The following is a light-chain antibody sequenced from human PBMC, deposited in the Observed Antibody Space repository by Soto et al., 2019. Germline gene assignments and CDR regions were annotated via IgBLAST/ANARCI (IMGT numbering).Light chain of an antibody. V-gene: IGLV1-40*01. CDR2: HNN. CDR1: SSNIGADFD. Sequence: QAVLTQPPSVSGAPGQRVTISCTGSSSNIGADFDVHWYQHLPGTAPKLLISHNNNRPSGVPDRFSGSKSGTSASLAITGLQADDEAVYYCAAWDDSLSAVVFGGGTKLTV. CDR3: AAWDDSLSAVV. J-gene: IGLJ2*01.